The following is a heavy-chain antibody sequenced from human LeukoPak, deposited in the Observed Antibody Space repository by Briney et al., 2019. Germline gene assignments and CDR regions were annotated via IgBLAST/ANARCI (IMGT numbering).Heavy chain of an antibody. CDR3: ARDRPNYYGSDGHYYRRDGDY. CDR1: GFTFSIYA. Sequence: GGSLRLSCAASGFTFSIYAMSWVRQAPGKGLQWVSSITSRGESTWYVDSVKGRFTITRDNSEDTLYLQMHSLRAKDTAVYYCARDRPNYYGSDGHYYRRDGDYWGRGTLVSVSS. J-gene: IGHJ4*02. D-gene: IGHD3-22*01. CDR2: ITSRGEST. V-gene: IGHV3-23*01.